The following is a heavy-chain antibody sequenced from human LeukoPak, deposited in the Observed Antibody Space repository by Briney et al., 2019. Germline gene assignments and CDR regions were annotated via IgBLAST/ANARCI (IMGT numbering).Heavy chain of an antibody. Sequence: ASVKVSCKASGYTFTSYGISWVRQAPGQGLEWMGWISAYNGNTNYAQKLQGRVTMTTDTSTSTAYMELRSLRSDDTAVYYCARGSGRRVAAAGYYFDYWGQGTLVTVSS. D-gene: IGHD6-13*01. J-gene: IGHJ4*02. CDR2: ISAYNGNT. V-gene: IGHV1-18*01. CDR1: GYTFTSYG. CDR3: ARGSGRRVAAAGYYFDY.